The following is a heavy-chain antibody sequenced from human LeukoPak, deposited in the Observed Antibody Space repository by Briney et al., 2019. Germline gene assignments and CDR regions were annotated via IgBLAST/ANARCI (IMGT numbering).Heavy chain of an antibody. CDR3: ARGNCGGDCYSDY. CDR1: GGSISSYY. D-gene: IGHD2-21*02. J-gene: IGHJ4*02. CDR2: IYYSGST. V-gene: IGHV4-59*01. Sequence: KTSETLSLXCTVSGGSISSYYWSWIRLPPGKGLEWIGYIYYSGSTNYNPSLKSRVTISVDTSKNQFSLKLSSVTAADTAVYYCARGNCGGDCYSDYWGQGTLVTVSS.